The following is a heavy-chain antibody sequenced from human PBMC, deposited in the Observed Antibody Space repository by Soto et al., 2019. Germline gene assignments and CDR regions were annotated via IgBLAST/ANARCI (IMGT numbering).Heavy chain of an antibody. Sequence: GASVKVSCKASGYTFTSYGISWVRQAPGQGLEWMGWISAYNGNTNYAQKLQGRVTMTSDTSTSTAYMELRSLRSDDTAVYYCARDHTVTRPVDNYHYYGMDVWGQGTTVTVSS. J-gene: IGHJ6*02. V-gene: IGHV1-18*01. CDR3: ARDHTVTRPVDNYHYYGMDV. D-gene: IGHD4-17*01. CDR1: GYTFTSYG. CDR2: ISAYNGNT.